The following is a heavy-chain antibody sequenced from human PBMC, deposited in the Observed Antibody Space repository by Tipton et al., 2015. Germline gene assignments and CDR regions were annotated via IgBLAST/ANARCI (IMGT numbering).Heavy chain of an antibody. V-gene: IGHV4-61*01. CDR1: GDSVNTKLYF. J-gene: IGHJ6*02. D-gene: IGHD3-3*01. CDR2: VHNRATT. CDR3: ARDQYGYWSDYHGCPKQALKFGLDV. Sequence: TLSLTCTVSGDSVNTKLYFWTWVRQSPGRGLEYLGYVHNRATTNYNPSLKGRIGISLDKTQNQFSLKLDSVTTTDTATYYCARDQYGYWSDYHGCPKQALKFGLDVWGPGKTVTVS.